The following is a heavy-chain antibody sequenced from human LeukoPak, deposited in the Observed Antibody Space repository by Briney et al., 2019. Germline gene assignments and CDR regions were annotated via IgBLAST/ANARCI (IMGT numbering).Heavy chain of an antibody. CDR2: ISYDGSNK. D-gene: IGHD4-23*01. J-gene: IGHJ6*02. Sequence: PGRSLRLSCAASGFTFSSYAMHWVRQAPGKGLEWVAVISYDGSNKYYADSVKGRFTISRDNSKNTLYLQMNSLRAEDTAVYYCARNSNYYGMDVWGQGTTVRLL. CDR3: ARNSNYYGMDV. CDR1: GFTFSSYA. V-gene: IGHV3-30-3*01.